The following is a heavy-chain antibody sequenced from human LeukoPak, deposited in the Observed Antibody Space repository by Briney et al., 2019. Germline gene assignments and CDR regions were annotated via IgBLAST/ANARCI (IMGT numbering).Heavy chain of an antibody. Sequence: SGTLSLTCAVSGGSISMSNWWSWGRQPPGTGLEWIGEIHQSGSTNYNPPLRSRVTISVDTSKNQVSLKLSSVTAADTAVYYCARSPGYYFDYWGQGTLVTVSS. D-gene: IGHD3-10*01. CDR2: IHQSGST. CDR1: GGSISMSNW. J-gene: IGHJ4*02. CDR3: ARSPGYYFDY. V-gene: IGHV4-4*02.